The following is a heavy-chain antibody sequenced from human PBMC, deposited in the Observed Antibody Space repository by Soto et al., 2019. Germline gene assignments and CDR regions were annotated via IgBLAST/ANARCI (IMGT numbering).Heavy chain of an antibody. J-gene: IGHJ2*01. CDR3: AKGWDIVVVPAAMDGYFDL. CDR1: GSTFSSYA. Sequence: GGSLRLSCAASGSTFSSYAMSWVRQAPGKGLEWVSAISGSGGSTYYADSVKGRFTISRDNSKNTLYLQMNSLRAEDTAVYYCAKGWDIVVVPAAMDGYFDLWGRGTLVTVSS. CDR2: ISGSGGST. V-gene: IGHV3-23*01. D-gene: IGHD2-2*01.